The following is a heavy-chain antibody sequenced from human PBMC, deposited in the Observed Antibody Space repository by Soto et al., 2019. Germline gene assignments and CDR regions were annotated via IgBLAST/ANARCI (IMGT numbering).Heavy chain of an antibody. D-gene: IGHD2-21*02. CDR2: IIPIFGTA. CDR1: GGTFSSYA. CDR3: ARVRTCDGGDCYLPTNWFDP. Sequence: GASVKVSCKASGGTFSSYAISWLRQAPGQGLEWMGGIIPIFGTANYAQKFQGRVTITADKSTSTAYMELSSLRPEDTAVYYCARVRTCDGGDCYLPTNWFDPWGQGTLVTVSS. V-gene: IGHV1-69*06. J-gene: IGHJ5*02.